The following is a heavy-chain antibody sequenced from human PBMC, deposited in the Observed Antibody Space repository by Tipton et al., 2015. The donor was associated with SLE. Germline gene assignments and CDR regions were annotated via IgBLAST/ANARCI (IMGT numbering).Heavy chain of an antibody. CDR2: ISDSGST. Sequence: TLSLTCTVSGGTLSSYYWSWIRQHPGKGLEWVGHISDSGSTFYAPSLKSRVTISLDTSKNHFSLNLSSVTAADTAVYYCARDFYCTGGSCYDRGAFDIWGQGTMVTVSS. J-gene: IGHJ3*02. CDR1: GGTLSSYY. D-gene: IGHD2-15*01. CDR3: ARDFYCTGGSCYDRGAFDI. V-gene: IGHV4-59*06.